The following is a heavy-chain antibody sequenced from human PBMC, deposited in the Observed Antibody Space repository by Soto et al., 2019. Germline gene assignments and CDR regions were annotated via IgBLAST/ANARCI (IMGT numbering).Heavy chain of an antibody. CDR2: ISGSGGST. V-gene: IGHV3-23*01. CDR1: GFTFSSYA. Sequence: PGGSLRLSCAASGFTFSSYAMSWVRQAPGKGLEWVSAISGSGGSTYYADSVKGRFTISRDNSKNTLYLQMNSLRAEDTAVYYCAKARGKVAAAGYYFDYWGQGTLVTVSS. CDR3: AKARGKVAAAGYYFDY. D-gene: IGHD6-13*01. J-gene: IGHJ4*02.